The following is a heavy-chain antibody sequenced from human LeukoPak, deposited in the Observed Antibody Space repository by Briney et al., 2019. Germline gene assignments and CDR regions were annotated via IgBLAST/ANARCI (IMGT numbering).Heavy chain of an antibody. J-gene: IGHJ4*02. V-gene: IGHV1-69*04. Sequence: ASVKVSCKAPGGTFSSYTISWVRQAPGQGLEWMGRIIPILGIANYAQKFQGRVTITADKSTSTAYMELSSLRSEDTAVYYCAREEANHYDFWSGYYDYWGQGTLVTVSS. D-gene: IGHD3-3*01. CDR1: GGTFSSYT. CDR3: AREEANHYDFWSGYYDY. CDR2: IIPILGIA.